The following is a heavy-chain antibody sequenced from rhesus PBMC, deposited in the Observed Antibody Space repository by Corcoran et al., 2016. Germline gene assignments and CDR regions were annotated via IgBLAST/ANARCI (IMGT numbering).Heavy chain of an antibody. J-gene: IGHJ6*01. D-gene: IGHD3-28*01. CDR2: IYGSSGST. CDR3: TRVGVYDSGYSLGYGLDS. CDR1: GGSFSSYW. Sequence: QVQLQESGPGLVKPSETLSLPCAVSGGSFSSYWRGRIRQPPGKGLGGVGSIYGSSGSTEYNPSLKSRATISRDTSKNQFSLKLSSVTAADTAVYYCTRVGVYDSGYSLGYGLDSWGQGVVVTVSS. V-gene: IGHV4-160*01.